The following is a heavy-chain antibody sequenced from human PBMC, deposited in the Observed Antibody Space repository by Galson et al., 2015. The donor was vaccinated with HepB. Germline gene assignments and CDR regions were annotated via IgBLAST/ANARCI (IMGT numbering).Heavy chain of an antibody. CDR2: ISYDGSNK. J-gene: IGHJ3*02. CDR3: ARESEGDTFDI. V-gene: IGHV3-30-3*01. Sequence: SLRLSCAASGFTFSSYAMHWVRQAPGKGLEWVAVISYDGSNKYYAGSVKGRFTISRDNSKNTLYLQMNSLRAEDTAVYYCARESEGDTFDIWGQGTMVTVSS. CDR1: GFTFSSYA.